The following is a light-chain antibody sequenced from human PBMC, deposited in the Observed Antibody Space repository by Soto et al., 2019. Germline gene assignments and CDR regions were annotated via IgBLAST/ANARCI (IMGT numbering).Light chain of an antibody. CDR1: QSVTAN. Sequence: EIVMTQSPSSLSVSPGERATLSCRASQSVTANLAWYQQKPGQAPRLLIYNGVTRATGIPARFTGSGSGREYTLTINSLQSVDVAMYYCQQYNTWPPFTFGPGTKVELK. CDR3: QQYNTWPPFT. V-gene: IGKV3-15*01. J-gene: IGKJ3*01. CDR2: NGV.